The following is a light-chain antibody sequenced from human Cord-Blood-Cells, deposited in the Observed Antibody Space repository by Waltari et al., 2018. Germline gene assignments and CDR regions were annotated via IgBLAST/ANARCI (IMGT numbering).Light chain of an antibody. CDR3: SSYTSSSTLVV. J-gene: IGLJ2*01. CDR1: SSDVGGYNY. V-gene: IGLV2-14*01. Sequence: QSALTQPASVSGSPGQSITISCTGTSSDVGGYNYVSWYQPHPGKAPKLMIYEVSNRPSGVSSRFYGSKSGNTASLTISGLQAEDEADYYCSSYTSSSTLVVFGGGTKLTVL. CDR2: EVS.